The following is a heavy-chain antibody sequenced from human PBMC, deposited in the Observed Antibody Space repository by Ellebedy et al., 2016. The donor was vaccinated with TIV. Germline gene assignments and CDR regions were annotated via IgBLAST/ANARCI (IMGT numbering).Heavy chain of an antibody. V-gene: IGHV4-59*12. CDR3: ASSYASGKAGNWFDP. CDR2: MYYSGST. J-gene: IGHJ5*02. D-gene: IGHD3-10*01. Sequence: MPSETLSLTCTVSGGSISYSYWNWIRQPPGKGLEWIGYMYYSGSTYYNPSLKSRVTISVDTSKNQLSLKLSSVTAADTAVYYCASSYASGKAGNWFDPWGQGTLVTVSS. CDR1: GGSISYSY.